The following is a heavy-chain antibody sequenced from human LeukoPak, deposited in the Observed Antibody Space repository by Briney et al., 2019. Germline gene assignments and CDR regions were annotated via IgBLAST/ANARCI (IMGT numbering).Heavy chain of an antibody. J-gene: IGHJ6*02. CDR3: ARVAPPWYYYGMDV. CDR2: IGTAGDT. Sequence: PGGSLRLSCAASGFTFSSYDMHWVRQATGKGLEWVSAIGTAGDTYYPGSVKGRFTISRENAKNSLYLQMNSLRAGVTAVYYCARVAPPWYYYGMDVWGQGTTVTASS. CDR1: GFTFSSYD. V-gene: IGHV3-13*04.